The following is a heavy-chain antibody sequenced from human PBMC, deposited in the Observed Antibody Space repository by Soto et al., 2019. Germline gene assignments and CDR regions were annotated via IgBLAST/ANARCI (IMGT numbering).Heavy chain of an antibody. CDR3: ARRTGDFWSGPFDP. D-gene: IGHD3-3*01. CDR2: IKQDGSEK. CDR1: GFTFSSSW. J-gene: IGHJ5*02. V-gene: IGHV3-7*01. Sequence: GSLRLSCAACGFTFSSSWMSWARQAPGKGLEWVANIKQDGSEKYYVDSVKGRFTISRDNAKNSLYLQMNSLRAEDTAVYYCARRTGDFWSGPFDPWGQGTLVTVSS.